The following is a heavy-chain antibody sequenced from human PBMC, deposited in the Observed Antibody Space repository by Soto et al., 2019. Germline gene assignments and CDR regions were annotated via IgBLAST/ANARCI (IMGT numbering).Heavy chain of an antibody. V-gene: IGHV3-64*01. Sequence: PGGSLRLSCAASGFTFSSYAMHWVRQAPGKGLEYVSAISSNGGSTYYANSVKGRFTISRDNSKNTLYLQMGSLRAEDMAVYYCARDAEYSSSPGDYYYYMDVWGKGTTVTVSS. CDR3: ARDAEYSSSPGDYYYYMDV. CDR1: GFTFSSYA. J-gene: IGHJ6*03. D-gene: IGHD6-6*01. CDR2: ISSNGGST.